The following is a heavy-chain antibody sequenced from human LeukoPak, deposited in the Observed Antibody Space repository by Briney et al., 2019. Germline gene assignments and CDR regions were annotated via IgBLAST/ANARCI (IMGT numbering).Heavy chain of an antibody. Sequence: SETLSLTCTVSGGSISSSLYYWGWIRQPPGKGLEWIGTIYYSGSTYYNPSLKGRVTISVDTSKDQFSLKLSSVTAADTAVYYCARDRGSQPFIDYWGQGTLVTVSS. CDR1: GGSISSSLYY. J-gene: IGHJ4*02. CDR3: ARDRGSQPFIDY. V-gene: IGHV4-39*07. CDR2: IYYSGST. D-gene: IGHD1-26*01.